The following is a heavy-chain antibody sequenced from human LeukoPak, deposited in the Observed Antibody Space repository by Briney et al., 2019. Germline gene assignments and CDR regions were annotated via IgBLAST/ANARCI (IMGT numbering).Heavy chain of an antibody. Sequence: GGSLRLSCAASGFTFSSYAMSWVRQAPGKGLEWVSAISGSGGSTYYADSVKGRFTISRDNSKNTLYLQMNSLRAEDTAVYYCAKDLWGITMIVGGVDYWGQGTLVTVSS. D-gene: IGHD3-22*01. CDR2: ISGSGGST. J-gene: IGHJ4*02. CDR1: GFTFSSYA. CDR3: AKDLWGITMIVGGVDY. V-gene: IGHV3-23*01.